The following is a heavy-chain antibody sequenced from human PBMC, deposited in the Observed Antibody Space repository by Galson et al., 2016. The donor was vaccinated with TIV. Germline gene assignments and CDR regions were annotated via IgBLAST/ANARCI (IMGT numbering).Heavy chain of an antibody. CDR3: ARDCSGANCYTDPMYFDY. CDR1: GFIFSDYY. J-gene: IGHJ4*02. Sequence: SLRLSCAASGFIFSDYYMSWIRQAPGKGLEWIAYIGSGGRAIYYADSVKGRFTISRDNAKNSLYLQMNSLRAEDTAMYYCARDCSGANCYTDPMYFDYWGQGTLVTVSS. CDR2: IGSGGRAI. V-gene: IGHV3-11*01. D-gene: IGHD2-2*02.